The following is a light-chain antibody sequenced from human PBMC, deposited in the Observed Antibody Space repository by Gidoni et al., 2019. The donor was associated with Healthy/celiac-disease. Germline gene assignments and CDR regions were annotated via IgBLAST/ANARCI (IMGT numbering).Light chain of an antibody. J-gene: IGLJ3*02. V-gene: IGLV1-51*01. CDR1: SPNIGNNY. CDR3: VTWDSSMSVL. Sequence: QSVLTQPPSVSAAPGQKVTISCSGSSPNIGNNYVSWYQPLPGTAPKLLIFEDNRRSSGIPDRFSGSKSDTSATLDIIGLQSGDEADYYCVTWDSSMSVLFGGGTKLTVL. CDR2: EDN.